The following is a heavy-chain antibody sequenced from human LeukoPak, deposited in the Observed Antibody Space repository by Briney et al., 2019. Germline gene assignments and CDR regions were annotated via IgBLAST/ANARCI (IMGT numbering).Heavy chain of an antibody. CDR2: ISDNGGST. Sequence: PGGSLRLSCAASGFIFSSSGMSWVRQAPGEGLEWVSTISDNGGSTYYPDSVEGRFTISRDNSKNTLYLQMNSLSAEDTAVYYCAKDRFIDDSSGYSYPYYFDYWGQGTLVTVSS. CDR3: AKDRFIDDSSGYSYPYYFDY. V-gene: IGHV3-23*01. D-gene: IGHD3-22*01. CDR1: GFIFSSSG. J-gene: IGHJ4*02.